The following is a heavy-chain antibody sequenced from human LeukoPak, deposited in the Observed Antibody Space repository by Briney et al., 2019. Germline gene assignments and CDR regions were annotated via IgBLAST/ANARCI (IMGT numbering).Heavy chain of an antibody. D-gene: IGHD4-11*01. Sequence: LPGGSLRLSCAASGFTFSSFAMRWVRQAPGKGLEWVSAISASGGSTYYADSVKGRFTISRDNAKNSLYLQMNSLRAEDTALYYCARARLDVDYYYYYMDVWGKGTTVTVSS. V-gene: IGHV3-23*01. CDR2: ISASGGST. CDR3: ARARLDVDYYYYYMDV. J-gene: IGHJ6*03. CDR1: GFTFSSFA.